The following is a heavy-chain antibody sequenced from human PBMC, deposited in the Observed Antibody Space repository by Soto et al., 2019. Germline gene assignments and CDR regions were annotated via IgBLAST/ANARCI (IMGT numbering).Heavy chain of an antibody. CDR1: GYTFTGYY. CDR3: AREIGIAARHLDY. Sequence: ASVKVSCKASGYTFTGYYMHWVRQAPGQGLEWMGWINPNSGGTNYAQKFQGRVTMNRETSIRTAYMELSRLRSDDTAVYYCAREIGIAARHLDYWGQGTLVTVPS. J-gene: IGHJ4*02. CDR2: INPNSGGT. D-gene: IGHD6-6*01. V-gene: IGHV1-2*02.